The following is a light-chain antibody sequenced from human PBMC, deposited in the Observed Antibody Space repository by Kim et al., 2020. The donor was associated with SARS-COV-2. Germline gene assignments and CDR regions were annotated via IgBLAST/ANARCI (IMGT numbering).Light chain of an antibody. V-gene: IGKV1-17*01. J-gene: IGKJ2*01. CDR1: QVIRND. Sequence: DIQMTQSPSSLSASVGDRVTITCRASQVIRNDLAWYQQKPGKAPKRLIYAAASLHSGVPSRFSGSASGTEFTLTISSLQPEDSATYYCLQHNSYPRTFGQGTKLEIK. CDR2: AAA. CDR3: LQHNSYPRT.